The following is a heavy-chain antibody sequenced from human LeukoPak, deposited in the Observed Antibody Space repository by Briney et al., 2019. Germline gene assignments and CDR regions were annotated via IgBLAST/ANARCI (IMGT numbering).Heavy chain of an antibody. J-gene: IGHJ4*02. V-gene: IGHV5-10-1*01. Sequence: PGESLKISCKGSGYSFTSYWISWVRQMPGKGLEWMGRIDPSDSYTNYSPSFQGHVTISADKSISTAYLQWSSLKASDTAMYYCARRAYGDYHFDYWGQGTLVTVSS. CDR1: GYSFTSYW. CDR3: ARRAYGDYHFDY. D-gene: IGHD4-17*01. CDR2: IDPSDSYT.